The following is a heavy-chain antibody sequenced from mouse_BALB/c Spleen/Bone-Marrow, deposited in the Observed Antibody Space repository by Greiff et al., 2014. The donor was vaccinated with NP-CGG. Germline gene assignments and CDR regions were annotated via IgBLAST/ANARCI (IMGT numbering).Heavy chain of an antibody. CDR2: INPYNDGT. Sequence: VQLQQPGPELVKPGASVKMSCKASGYTFTSYVMHWVKQKPGQGLEWIGYINPYNDGTKYNEKFKGKATLTSDKYSSTAYMELSSLTSEDSAVYYCTRGVYYDYDEGAMDYWGQGSSVTDSS. D-gene: IGHD2-4*01. J-gene: IGHJ4*01. CDR1: GYTFTSYV. V-gene: IGHV1-14*01. CDR3: TRGVYYDYDEGAMDY.